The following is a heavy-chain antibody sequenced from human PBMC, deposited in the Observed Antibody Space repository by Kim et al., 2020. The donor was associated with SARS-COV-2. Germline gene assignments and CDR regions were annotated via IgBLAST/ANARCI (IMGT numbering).Heavy chain of an antibody. CDR1: GFTFSSNS. Sequence: GGSLRLSCAASGFTFSSNSMNWVRQAPGKGLEWISSISSSSSYIYYADSVKGRFTISRDNARASLYLQMNSLRAEDTAVYYCARVLTSGWSYFDYWGQGT. CDR3: ARVLTSGWSYFDY. CDR2: ISSSSSYI. D-gene: IGHD6-19*01. V-gene: IGHV3-21*04. J-gene: IGHJ4*02.